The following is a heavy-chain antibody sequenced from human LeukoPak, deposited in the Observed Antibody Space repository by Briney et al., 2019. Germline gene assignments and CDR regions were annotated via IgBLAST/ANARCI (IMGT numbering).Heavy chain of an antibody. D-gene: IGHD3-22*01. CDR3: ARESITMIAPDDY. CDR1: GGTFSSYA. CDR2: IIPILDIA. V-gene: IGHV1-69*04. J-gene: IGHJ4*02. Sequence: SVKVSCKASGGTFSSYAISWVRQAPGQGLEWMGRIIPILDIANYAQKFQGRVTITADKSTSTAYMELSSLRSEDTAVYYCARESITMIAPDDYWGQGTLVTVSS.